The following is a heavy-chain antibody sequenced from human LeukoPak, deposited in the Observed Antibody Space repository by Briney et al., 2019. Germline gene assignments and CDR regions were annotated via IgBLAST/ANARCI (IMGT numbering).Heavy chain of an antibody. Sequence: GGSLRLSCAASGFTFSSYGMSWVRQAPGKGLEWVSAISGSSGSTYYADSVKGRFTIPRDNSKNTLYLQMNSLRAEDTAVYYCAKSQSGYFDYWGQGTLVTVSS. CDR3: AKSQSGYFDY. D-gene: IGHD2-8*02. V-gene: IGHV3-23*01. CDR1: GFTFSSYG. CDR2: ISGSSGST. J-gene: IGHJ4*02.